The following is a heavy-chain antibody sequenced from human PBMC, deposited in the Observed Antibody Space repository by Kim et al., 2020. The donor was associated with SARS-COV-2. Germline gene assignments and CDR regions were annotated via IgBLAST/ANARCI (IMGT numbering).Heavy chain of an antibody. CDR2: INNDGVDT. D-gene: IGHD3-3*01. V-gene: IGHV3-74*01. Sequence: GGSLRLFCAASGFTFSSYWMHWVRQAPGTGLVWVSRINNDGVDTIYADFVKGRFTISRDNAKNTLYLQMNSLRVEDTAVYFCVRGSGSYGYGMGVWGQGATRTVSS. J-gene: IGHJ6*02. CDR1: GFTFSSYW. CDR3: VRGSGSYGYGMGV.